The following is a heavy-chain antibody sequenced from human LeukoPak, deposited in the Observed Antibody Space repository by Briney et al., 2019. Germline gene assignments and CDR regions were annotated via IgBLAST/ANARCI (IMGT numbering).Heavy chain of an antibody. J-gene: IGHJ3*02. CDR1: GFTFSSYG. CDR2: IWYDGSRD. Sequence: GGSLRLSCPASGFTFSSYGFHWVRQAPGKGLEWVAIIWYDGSRDYYADSVKGRLTISRDNSKNTLYLQMNSLRAEDTAVYYCARDRAYGFDIWGQGTMVTVSS. CDR3: ARDRAYGFDI. V-gene: IGHV3-33*01.